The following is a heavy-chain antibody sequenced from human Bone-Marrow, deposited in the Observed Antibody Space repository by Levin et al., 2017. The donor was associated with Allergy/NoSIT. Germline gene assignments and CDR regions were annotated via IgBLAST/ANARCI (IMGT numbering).Heavy chain of an antibody. CDR3: ARERSITIFGVVPTKTFDY. D-gene: IGHD3-3*01. V-gene: IGHV1-2*02. J-gene: IGHJ4*02. CDR2: INPNSGDT. Sequence: LGESLKISCKASGYTFTGYYLHWVRQAPGQGLEWMGWINPNSGDTNSAQKFQGRVTMTRDTSITTAYMELSRLTSDDTAVYYCARERSITIFGVVPTKTFDYWGQGTLVTVSS. CDR1: GYTFTGYY.